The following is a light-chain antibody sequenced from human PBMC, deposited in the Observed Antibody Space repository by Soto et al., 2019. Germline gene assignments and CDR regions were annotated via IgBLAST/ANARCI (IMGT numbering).Light chain of an antibody. V-gene: IGKV1-5*03. J-gene: IGKJ1*01. Sequence: DIQMTQSPSTLSASVGDRVTITCRASQSISSWLAWYQQKPGKAPKLLIYKASSLQGGVPSRFSGTGSGTDFTFTISSLLPEDFATYYCQQTYTTPRTFGQGTKVDIK. CDR2: KAS. CDR3: QQTYTTPRT. CDR1: QSISSW.